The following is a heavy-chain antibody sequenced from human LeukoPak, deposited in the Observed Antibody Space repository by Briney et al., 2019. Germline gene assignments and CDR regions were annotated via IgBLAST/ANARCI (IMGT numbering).Heavy chain of an antibody. J-gene: IGHJ4*02. CDR3: VRGGGYDSFGGFDS. V-gene: IGHV3-11*01. CDR2: ISVSSITI. CDR1: GFTFSDYY. D-gene: IGHD3-16*01. Sequence: GGSLRLSCAVSGFTFSDYYMSWIRQAPGKGLEWLSYISVSSITIRYADSVKGRFTISRDNAKNSLYLQMNSLRAEDTADYYCVRGGGYDSFGGFDSWGRGTLVTVSS.